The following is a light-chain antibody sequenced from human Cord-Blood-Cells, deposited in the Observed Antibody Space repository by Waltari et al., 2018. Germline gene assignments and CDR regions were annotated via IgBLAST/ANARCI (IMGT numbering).Light chain of an antibody. CDR3: MIWHSSAWV. V-gene: IGLV5-45*02. CDR1: SGINVGTYR. Sequence: QAVLTQPSSLSASPGASASLTCPLRSGINVGTYRIYWYQQKPGSPPQYLLRYKSDSDKQQGSGVPSRFSGSKDASANAGILLISGLQSEDEADYYYMIWHSSAWVFGGGTKLTVL. J-gene: IGLJ3*02. CDR2: YKSDSDK.